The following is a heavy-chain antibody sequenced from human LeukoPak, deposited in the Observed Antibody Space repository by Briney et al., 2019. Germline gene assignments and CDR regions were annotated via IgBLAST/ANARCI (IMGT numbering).Heavy chain of an antibody. Sequence: PGGSLRLSCAASGFTFSRNVMHWVRQAPGKGLEWVALISYDGNNKFYADSVKGRFTISRDNSRNTLYLQMNGLSGEDAAVYSCARGGIPTGPYYYFYYIDLWGKGTAVTVSS. CDR1: GFTFSRNV. D-gene: IGHD3-10*01. CDR3: ARGGIPTGPYYYFYYIDL. J-gene: IGHJ6*03. CDR2: ISYDGNNK. V-gene: IGHV3-30*01.